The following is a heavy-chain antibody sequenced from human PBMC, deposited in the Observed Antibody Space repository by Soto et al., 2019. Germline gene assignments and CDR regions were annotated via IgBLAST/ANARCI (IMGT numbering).Heavy chain of an antibody. CDR3: ATITMVRDPFYYYYYYMDV. CDR1: GYTLTELS. Sequence: ASVKVSCKVSGYTLTELSMHWVRQAPGKGLEWMGGFDPEDGETIYAQKFQGRVTMTEDTSTDTAYMELSSLRSEDTAVYYCATITMVRDPFYYYYYYMDVWGKGTTVTVSS. V-gene: IGHV1-24*01. CDR2: FDPEDGET. D-gene: IGHD3-10*01. J-gene: IGHJ6*03.